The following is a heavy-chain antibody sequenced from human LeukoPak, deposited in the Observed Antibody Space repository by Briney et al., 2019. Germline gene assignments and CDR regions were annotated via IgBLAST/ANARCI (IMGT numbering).Heavy chain of an antibody. J-gene: IGHJ4*02. D-gene: IGHD1-26*01. Sequence: GGSLRLSCAASGFTFSSYGMHWVRQAPGKGLEWVAVLSYDGSNKYYADSVKGRFTISRDNSKNTLYLQMNSLRAEDTAVYYCAKGREGFDYWGQGTLVTVSS. V-gene: IGHV3-30*18. CDR3: AKGREGFDY. CDR2: LSYDGSNK. CDR1: GFTFSSYG.